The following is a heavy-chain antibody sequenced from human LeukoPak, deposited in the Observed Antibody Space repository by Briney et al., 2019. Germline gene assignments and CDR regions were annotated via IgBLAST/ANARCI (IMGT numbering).Heavy chain of an antibody. V-gene: IGHV1-2*06. CDR2: INPNSGGT. Sequence: ASVKVSCKASGYTFTGYYIHWVRQAPGQGLEWMGRINPNSGGTNYAQKFQGRVTMTRDTSISTAYMELSRLRSDDTAVYYCALSLLGIDYFDYWGQGTLVTVSS. D-gene: IGHD7-27*01. CDR1: GYTFTGYY. CDR3: ALSLLGIDYFDY. J-gene: IGHJ4*02.